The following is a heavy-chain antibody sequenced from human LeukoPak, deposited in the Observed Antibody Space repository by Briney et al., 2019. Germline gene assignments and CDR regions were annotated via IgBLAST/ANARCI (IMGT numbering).Heavy chain of an antibody. CDR2: ISDNGAGT. CDR1: GFTFSNYA. CDR3: ARHLGPDI. Sequence: GGSLRLSCAASGFTFSNYAMTWVRQAPGKGLEWVSVISDNGAGTYYADSVKGRFTVSRDNSKKTLYLQMNSLRAEDTAVYYCARHLGPDIWGQGTKVTVSS. J-gene: IGHJ3*02. V-gene: IGHV3-23*01.